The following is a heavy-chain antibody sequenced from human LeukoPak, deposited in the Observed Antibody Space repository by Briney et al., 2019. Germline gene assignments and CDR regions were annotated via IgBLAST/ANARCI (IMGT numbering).Heavy chain of an antibody. CDR2: IYYSGST. J-gene: IGHJ4*02. V-gene: IGHV4-30-4*01. D-gene: IGHD2-15*01. Sequence: SQTLSLTCTVSGGSLSSGDYYWGWIRQPPGTGLEWIGYIYYSGSTYYNPSLKSRVTISVDTSKNQFSLKLSSVTAADTAVYYCARGTEVVAATFDYWGQGTLVTVSS. CDR1: GGSLSSGDYY. CDR3: ARGTEVVAATFDY.